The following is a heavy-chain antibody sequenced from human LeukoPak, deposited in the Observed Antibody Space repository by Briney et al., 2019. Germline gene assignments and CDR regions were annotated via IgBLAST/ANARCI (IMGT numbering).Heavy chain of an antibody. CDR1: GFTFSRSA. Sequence: PGGSLRLSCAAPGFTFSRSAMSWVRRAPGKGLEWVSAISGSGGTYYADSVKGRFTISRDNSKNTLYLQMNSLRAEDTAVYYCAKVNNIAAAGTFDYWGQGSLVTVSS. CDR2: ISGSGGT. J-gene: IGHJ4*02. D-gene: IGHD6-13*01. V-gene: IGHV3-23*01. CDR3: AKVNNIAAAGTFDY.